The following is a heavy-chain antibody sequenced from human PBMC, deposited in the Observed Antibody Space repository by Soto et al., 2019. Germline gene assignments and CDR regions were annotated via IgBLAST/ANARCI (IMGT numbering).Heavy chain of an antibody. V-gene: IGHV1-69*13. CDR2: IIPIFGTA. Sequence: TVKVSCKASGGTFSSYAISWVRQAPGQGLEWMGGIIPIFGTANYAQKFQGRVTITADESTSTAYMELSSLRSEDTAVYYCARDSRGTIVVVPAAISYYYYGMDVWGQGTTVTVSS. J-gene: IGHJ6*02. D-gene: IGHD2-2*02. CDR3: ARDSRGTIVVVPAAISYYYYGMDV. CDR1: GGTFSSYA.